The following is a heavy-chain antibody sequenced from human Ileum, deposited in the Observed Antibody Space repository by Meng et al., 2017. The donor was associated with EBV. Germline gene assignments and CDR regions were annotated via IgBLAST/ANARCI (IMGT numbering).Heavy chain of an antibody. Sequence: QWHLQESGPGTVKPSEPLSLTCTASRAAVSSAHSFWTWSRQPPGKGLEWIGYMSYSGSTNYSPPLESRVTISVDTSKNQFSLKLSSVTAADTAVYYCAGDPHSGSPHWGQGTLVTVSS. CDR1: RAAVSSAHSF. J-gene: IGHJ4*02. CDR3: AGDPHSGSPH. D-gene: IGHD1-26*01. V-gene: IGHV4-61*01. CDR2: MSYSGST.